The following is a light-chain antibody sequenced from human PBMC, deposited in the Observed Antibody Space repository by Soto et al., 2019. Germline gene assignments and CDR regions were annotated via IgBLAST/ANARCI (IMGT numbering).Light chain of an antibody. CDR1: QDISNY. CDR2: DAS. CDR3: QQYENLPIT. V-gene: IGKV1-33*01. J-gene: IGKJ5*01. Sequence: DIQMTQSPSSLSASVGDRVTITCQASQDISNYLNWYQQKPGXAPTLLIYDASNLETGVPSRFSGRGSGTDYTFTISSLEPEDIAIYYCQQYENLPITFGQGTRLEIK.